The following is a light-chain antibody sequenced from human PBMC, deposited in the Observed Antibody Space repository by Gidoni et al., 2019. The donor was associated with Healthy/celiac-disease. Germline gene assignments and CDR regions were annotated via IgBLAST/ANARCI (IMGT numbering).Light chain of an antibody. V-gene: IGLV3-1*01. CDR3: QAWDSSTYVV. CDR2: QDI. Sequence: SYELTQPPSVSVSQGQTASITCSGDKLGDKYACWYQQKPGQSPVLVIYQDIKRPSGIPERFSGSNSGNTATLTINGTQAMDEADYYCQAWDSSTYVVFGGGTKLTVL. CDR1: KLGDKY. J-gene: IGLJ2*01.